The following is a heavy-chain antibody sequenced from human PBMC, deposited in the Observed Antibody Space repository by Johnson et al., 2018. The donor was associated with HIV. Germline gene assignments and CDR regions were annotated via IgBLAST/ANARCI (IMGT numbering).Heavy chain of an antibody. V-gene: IGHV3-13*01. CDR3: ASFAAAGDAFDI. Sequence: MLLVESGGGLVQPGGSLRLSCAASGFTFSSYDMHWVRQGTGKGLEWVSAIGTAGDTYYPGSVKGRFTISRENAKNSLYLQMNSLRAEDTAVYYCASFAAAGDAFDIWGQGTMVTVSS. CDR2: IGTAGDT. D-gene: IGHD6-13*01. J-gene: IGHJ3*02. CDR1: GFTFSSYD.